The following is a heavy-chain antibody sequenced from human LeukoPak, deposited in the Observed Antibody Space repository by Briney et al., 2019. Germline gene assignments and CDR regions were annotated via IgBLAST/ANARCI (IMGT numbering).Heavy chain of an antibody. V-gene: IGHV3-73*01. CDR2: IRSQTNNHAT. J-gene: IGHJ4*02. CDR3: TRRGGNYDF. Sequence: GGSLRLSCAASGFIFSDSAMHWVRQASGKGPEWIGLIRSQTNNHATIYAASVKGRFTISRDDSKNTAFLQMNSLKVEDAAVYYCTRRGGNYDFWGQGTLITVSS. D-gene: IGHD2/OR15-2a*01. CDR1: GFIFSDSA.